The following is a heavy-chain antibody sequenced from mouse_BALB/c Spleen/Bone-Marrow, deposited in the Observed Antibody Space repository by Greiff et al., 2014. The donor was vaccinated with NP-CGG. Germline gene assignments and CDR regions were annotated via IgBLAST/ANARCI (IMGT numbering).Heavy chain of an antibody. CDR2: INPSSGYT. Sequence: LVESGAELARPGASVKMSCKASGYSFTSYTMHWVKQRPGQGLEWIGYINPSSGYTNYNQKFKDKATLTADKSSSTAYMQLSSLTSEDSAVYYCARGWDYEGYLDYWGQGTTLTVSS. CDR1: GYSFTSYT. V-gene: IGHV1-4*01. CDR3: ARGWDYEGYLDY. J-gene: IGHJ2*01. D-gene: IGHD2-4*01.